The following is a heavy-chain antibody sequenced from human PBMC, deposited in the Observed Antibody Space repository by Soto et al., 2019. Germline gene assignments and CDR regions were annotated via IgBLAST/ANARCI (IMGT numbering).Heavy chain of an antibody. J-gene: IGHJ6*02. V-gene: IGHV1-69*01. Sequence: QVQLVQSGAEVKKPGSSVKVSCKASGGTFSSYAISWVRQAPGQGLEWMGGIIPIFGTANYAQKFQGRVTITADESTSTAYMDLISLRSEDTAVYYCARERGIQLWEAKYGMDVWGQGTTVTVSS. D-gene: IGHD5-18*01. CDR3: ARERGIQLWEAKYGMDV. CDR2: IIPIFGTA. CDR1: GGTFSSYA.